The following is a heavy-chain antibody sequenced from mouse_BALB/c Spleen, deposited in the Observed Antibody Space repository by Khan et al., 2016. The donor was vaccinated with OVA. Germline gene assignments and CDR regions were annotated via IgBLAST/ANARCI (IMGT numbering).Heavy chain of an antibody. J-gene: IGHJ3*01. D-gene: IGHD4-1*01. CDR3: ASHLTGSFAY. V-gene: IGHV5-6*01. Sequence: EVELVESGGDLVKPGGSLKLSCAASGFSFSSYSMSWVRQTPNKRLEWVATISSGGDYTYSPDIVKGRFNISRDNAKNTLYLQMSSLKSEDTAMYYCASHLTGSFAYWGQGTLVTVSA. CDR1: GFSFSSYS. CDR2: ISSGGDYT.